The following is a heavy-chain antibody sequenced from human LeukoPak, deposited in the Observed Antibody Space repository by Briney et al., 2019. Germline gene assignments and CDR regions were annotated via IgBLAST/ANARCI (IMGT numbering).Heavy chain of an antibody. V-gene: IGHV4-39*01. CDR1: GGSIGSGRYY. CDR2: IYNTWST. J-gene: IGHJ4*02. D-gene: IGHD2-2*01. Sequence: PSETLSLTCSVSGGSIGSGRYYWARIRQPPGKGLEWIGSIYNTWSTSYNPSLKSRVTMSVDTSKNQFSLRLSSVTAADTAVYYCARNITSVIPAGYFDYWGQGTLVTVSS. CDR3: ARNITSVIPAGYFDY.